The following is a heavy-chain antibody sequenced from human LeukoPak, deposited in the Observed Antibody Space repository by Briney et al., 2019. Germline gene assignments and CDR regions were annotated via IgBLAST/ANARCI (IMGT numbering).Heavy chain of an antibody. CDR3: ARDLDSWSSSPYYYYMDV. D-gene: IGHD6-6*01. J-gene: IGHJ6*03. Sequence: SETLSLTCTVSGGSISSHYWSWIRQPAGKGLEWIGRIYTSGSTNYNPSLKSRVTMSVDTSKNQFSLKLSSATAADTAVYYCARDLDSWSSSPYYYYMDVWGKGTTVPVSS. CDR2: IYTSGST. V-gene: IGHV4-4*07. CDR1: GGSISSHY.